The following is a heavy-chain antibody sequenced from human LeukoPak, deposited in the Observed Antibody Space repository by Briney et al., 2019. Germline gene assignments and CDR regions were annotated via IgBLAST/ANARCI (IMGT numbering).Heavy chain of an antibody. CDR2: IRSKANSYAT. Sequence: GGSLRLSCAASGFTFSGSAMHWVRQASGKGLEWVGRIRSKANSYATAYAASVKGRSTISRDDTKNTAYLQMNSLKTEDMAVYYCTRRPPYSSSPGGFDYWGQGTLVTVSS. J-gene: IGHJ4*02. V-gene: IGHV3-73*01. CDR3: TRRPPYSSSPGGFDY. D-gene: IGHD6-6*01. CDR1: GFTFSGSA.